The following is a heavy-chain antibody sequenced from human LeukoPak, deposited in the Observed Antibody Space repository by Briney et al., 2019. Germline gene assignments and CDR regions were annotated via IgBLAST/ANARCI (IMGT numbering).Heavy chain of an antibody. CDR2: IYYSGST. V-gene: IGHV4-59*01. Sequence: SETLSLTCTVSGGSISSYYWSWIRQPPGKGLEWIGYIYYSGSTNYNPSLKSRVTISVDTSKNQFSLKLSSVTAADTAVYCCARDTLDYFDYWGQGTLVTVSS. CDR3: ARDTLDYFDY. CDR1: GGSISSYY. J-gene: IGHJ4*02.